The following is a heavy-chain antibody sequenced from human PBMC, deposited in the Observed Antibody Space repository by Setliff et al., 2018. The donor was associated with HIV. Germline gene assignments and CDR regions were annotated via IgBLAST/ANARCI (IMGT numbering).Heavy chain of an antibody. CDR3: ARRADYDGSGSPFDY. D-gene: IGHD3-10*01. V-gene: IGHV4-38-2*02. J-gene: IGHJ4*02. CDR1: GFSINTGYY. CDR2: ILHSGST. Sequence: PSETLSLTCTVSGFSINTGYYWGWIRQSPGRGLQWIASILHSGSTYFNPSLRSRVTISIDTSKNQFFLDLKFVTAADTAVYYCARRADYDGSGSPFDYWGQGTLVTVSS.